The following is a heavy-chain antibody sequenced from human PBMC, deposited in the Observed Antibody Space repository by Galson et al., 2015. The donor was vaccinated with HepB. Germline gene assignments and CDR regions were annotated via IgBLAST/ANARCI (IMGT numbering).Heavy chain of an antibody. J-gene: IGHJ6*03. CDR1: GFIFTDYY. CDR3: ARGACSDTSCYIHYYYMDV. CDR2: ISGNGSTI. V-gene: IGHV3-11*01. D-gene: IGHD2-2*01. Sequence: SLRLSCAASGFIFTDYYMTWIRQAPGKGLEWVSYISGNGSTIYYADSVKGRFTISRDNAKNSLYLQMNSLRAEDTAVYYCARGACSDTSCYIHYYYMDVWGKGTTVTVSS.